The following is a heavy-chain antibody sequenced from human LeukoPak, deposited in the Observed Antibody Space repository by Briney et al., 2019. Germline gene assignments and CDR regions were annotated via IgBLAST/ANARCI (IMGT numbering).Heavy chain of an antibody. CDR3: ARNPPRGIVVVADAFDI. Sequence: SETLSLTCAVSGGSFSGYYWSWIRQPPGKGLEWIGEINHSGSTNYNPSLKSRVTISVDTSKNQFSLKLSSVTAADTAVYYCARNPPRGIVVVADAFDIWGQGTMVTVSS. J-gene: IGHJ3*02. D-gene: IGHD3-22*01. CDR1: GGSFSGYY. V-gene: IGHV4-34*01. CDR2: INHSGST.